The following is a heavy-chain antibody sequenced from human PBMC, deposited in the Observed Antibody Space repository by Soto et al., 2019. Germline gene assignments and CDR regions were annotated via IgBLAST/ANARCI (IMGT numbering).Heavy chain of an antibody. CDR1: GGSVSSGSYY. D-gene: IGHD5-12*01. J-gene: IGHJ4*02. Sequence: ASETLSLTXTVPGGSVSSGSYYWSWIRQPPGKGLEWIGYIYYSGSTNYNPSLKSRVTISVDTSKNQFSLKLSSVTAADTAVYYCARVLGYSGSPRVIDYWGQGTLVTVSS. V-gene: IGHV4-61*01. CDR2: IYYSGST. CDR3: ARVLGYSGSPRVIDY.